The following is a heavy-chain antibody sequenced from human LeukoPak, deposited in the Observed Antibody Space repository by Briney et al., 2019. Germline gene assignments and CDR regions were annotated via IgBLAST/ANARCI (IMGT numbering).Heavy chain of an antibody. CDR3: ATSTLYYYYYYMDV. D-gene: IGHD5/OR15-5a*01. CDR1: GYTFTSYG. J-gene: IGHJ6*03. Sequence: ASVKVSCKASGYTFTSYGISWVRQAPGQGLEWMGWISAYNGNTNYAQKLQGRVTMTTDTSTSTAYMELRSLRSEDTAVYYCATSTLYYYYYYMDVWGKGTTVTVSS. V-gene: IGHV1-18*01. CDR2: ISAYNGNT.